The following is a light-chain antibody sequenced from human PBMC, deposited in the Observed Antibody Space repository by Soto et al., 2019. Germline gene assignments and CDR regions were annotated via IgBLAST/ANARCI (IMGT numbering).Light chain of an antibody. V-gene: IGKV3-20*01. CDR2: GAT. CDR3: QQYGSSPPYT. CDR1: QSVSSSY. Sequence: EIVLTQSPGTLSLSPGERATLSCRASQSVSSSYLAWYQQKPGQAPRLLIYGATSTATDIPDRFSGSGCGADFTLTISRLEPEDFAVYYCQQYGSSPPYTFGQGTKLEIK. J-gene: IGKJ2*01.